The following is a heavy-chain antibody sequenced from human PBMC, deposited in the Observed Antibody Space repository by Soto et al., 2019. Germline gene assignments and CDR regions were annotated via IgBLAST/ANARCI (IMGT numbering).Heavy chain of an antibody. CDR1: GFSFSTYD. Sequence: GGSLRLSCAASGFSFSTYDMNWVRQAPGKGLEWVSYISGGSSRIFYADSVKGRFTISRDNAKNSLYLQMNSLRDEDTGVYYCARVIYGGWSTIKDYYYYAMDVWGQGTTVTVSS. CDR2: ISGGSSRI. D-gene: IGHD5-12*01. CDR3: ARVIYGGWSTIKDYYYYAMDV. J-gene: IGHJ6*02. V-gene: IGHV3-48*02.